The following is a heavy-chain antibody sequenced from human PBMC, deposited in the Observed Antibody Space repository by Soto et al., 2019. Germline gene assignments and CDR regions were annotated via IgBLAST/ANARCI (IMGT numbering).Heavy chain of an antibody. D-gene: IGHD2-2*01. CDR1: GFTFSSYS. V-gene: IGHV3-21*01. Sequence: LRLSCAASGFTFSSYSMNWVRQAPGKVLEWVSSISSSSSYIYYADSVKGRFTISRDNAKNSLYLQMNSLRAEDTAVYYCARVHEYCSSTSCSHNYGMDVWGQGTTVTVSS. CDR2: ISSSSSYI. J-gene: IGHJ6*02. CDR3: ARVHEYCSSTSCSHNYGMDV.